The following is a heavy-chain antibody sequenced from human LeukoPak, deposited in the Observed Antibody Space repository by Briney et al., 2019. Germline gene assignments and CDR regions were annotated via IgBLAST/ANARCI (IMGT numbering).Heavy chain of an antibody. V-gene: IGHV3-30*04. D-gene: IGHD3-10*01. CDR3: ARDGVLWFGEFALSNWFDP. Sequence: GRSQRLSCAASGFTFSSYAMHWVRQAPGKGLEWVAVISYDGSNKYYADSVKGRFTISRDNSKNTLYLQMNSLRAEDTAVYYCARDGVLWFGEFALSNWFDPWGQGTLVTVSS. J-gene: IGHJ5*02. CDR2: ISYDGSNK. CDR1: GFTFSSYA.